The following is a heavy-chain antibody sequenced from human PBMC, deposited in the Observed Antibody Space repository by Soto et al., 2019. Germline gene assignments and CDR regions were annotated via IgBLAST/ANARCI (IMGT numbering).Heavy chain of an antibody. Sequence: SVKVSCKASGGTFSSYAISWVRQAPGQGLEWMGGIIPIFGTANYAQKFQGRVTITADESTSTAYMELSSLRSEDTAVYYCARGSGSLPNYYGSGPRKYYYYGMDVWGQGTTVTVSS. CDR3: ARGSGSLPNYYGSGPRKYYYYGMDV. CDR2: IIPIFGTA. V-gene: IGHV1-69*13. D-gene: IGHD3-10*01. J-gene: IGHJ6*02. CDR1: GGTFSSYA.